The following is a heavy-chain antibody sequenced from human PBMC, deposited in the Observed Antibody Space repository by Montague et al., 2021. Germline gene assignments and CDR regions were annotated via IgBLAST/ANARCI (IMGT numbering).Heavy chain of an antibody. D-gene: IGHD3-10*01. V-gene: IGHV3-74*01. CDR2: ISTDGSST. Sequence: SRRLSCAASGFTFSSYWMHWARQAPGKGLVWVSRISTDGSSTTYADSVKGRFTTSRDNAKNMLYLQMNSLRAEDTAVYYCTFYKFRETPRGFDYWGQGTLVTVSA. CDR3: TFYKFRETPRGFDY. CDR1: GFTFSSYW. J-gene: IGHJ4*02.